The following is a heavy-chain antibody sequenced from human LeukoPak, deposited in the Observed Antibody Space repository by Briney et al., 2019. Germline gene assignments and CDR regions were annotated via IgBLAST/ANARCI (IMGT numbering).Heavy chain of an antibody. D-gene: IGHD6-13*01. V-gene: IGHV4-59*01. CDR1: GGSISSYY. J-gene: IGHJ6*02. CDR2: IYYSGST. CDR3: ARGLRSSSWPTRYYYYYYGMDV. Sequence: PSETLSLTCTVSGGSISSYYWSWIRQPPGKGLEWIGYIYYSGSTTYNPSLKSRVTISVDTSKNQFSLKLSSVTAADTAVYYCARGLRSSSWPTRYYYYYYGMDVWGQGTTVTVSS.